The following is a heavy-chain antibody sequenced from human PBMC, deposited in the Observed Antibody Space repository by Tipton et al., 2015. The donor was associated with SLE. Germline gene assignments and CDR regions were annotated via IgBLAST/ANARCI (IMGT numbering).Heavy chain of an antibody. CDR1: GFTFSRYS. V-gene: IGHV3-74*01. D-gene: IGHD1-26*01. J-gene: IGHJ4*02. CDR2: ISDDGTMT. CDR3: AGTWELTGFDY. Sequence: SLRLSCAASGFTFSRYSMNWVRQAPGKGLVWVARISDDGTMTTNADFVNGRFTISRDNSKNTLYLQMNSLRAEDTAVYYCAGTWELTGFDYWGQGTLVTVSS.